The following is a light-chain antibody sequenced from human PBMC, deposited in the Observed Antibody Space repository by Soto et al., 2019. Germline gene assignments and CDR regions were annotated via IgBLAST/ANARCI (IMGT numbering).Light chain of an antibody. V-gene: IGLV2-14*03. CDR3: SSYTTSNTRQIV. CDR2: DVT. CDR1: SSDIGGYNY. J-gene: IGLJ1*01. Sequence: QSVLTQPASVSGSPGQSITISCTGTSSDIGGYNYVSWYQHHPGKAPKLIIYDVTNRPSEVSNPFSGSKSGNTASLTISLLQLEDEADYYCSSYTTSNTRQIVFGTGTKVTVL.